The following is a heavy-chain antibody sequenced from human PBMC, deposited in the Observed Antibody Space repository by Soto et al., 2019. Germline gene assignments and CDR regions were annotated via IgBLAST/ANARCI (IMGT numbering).Heavy chain of an antibody. V-gene: IGHV3-23*01. Sequence: GGSLRLSCVASGFTFSNYAMNWVRQAPGKGLEWVSSLSGSGASTYYAGSVKGRFTVSRNNSKNTLYLQMNSLRAEDTAIYYCAKGEAFSGTASWGQGTLVTVSS. CDR3: AKGEAFSGTAS. CDR2: LSGSGAST. CDR1: GFTFSNYA. J-gene: IGHJ5*02. D-gene: IGHD3-3*02.